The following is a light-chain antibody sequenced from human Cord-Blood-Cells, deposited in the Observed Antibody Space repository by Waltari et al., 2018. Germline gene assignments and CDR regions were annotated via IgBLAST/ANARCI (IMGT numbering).Light chain of an antibody. CDR2: EGS. Sequence: QSALTQPASVSGSPGQSITISCTGTSSDVGSYNLVSWYQQHPGKAPKLRIYEGSKLPSGVSTRFSGSKSGNTASLTISGLQAEDEADYYCCSYAGSSTAWVFGGGTKLTVL. J-gene: IGLJ3*02. CDR3: CSYAGSSTAWV. CDR1: SSDVGSYNL. V-gene: IGLV2-23*01.